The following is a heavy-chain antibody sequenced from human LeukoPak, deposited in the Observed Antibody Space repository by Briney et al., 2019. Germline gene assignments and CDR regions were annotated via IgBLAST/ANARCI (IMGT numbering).Heavy chain of an antibody. J-gene: IGHJ4*02. Sequence: SGALSLTCAVSGGSILTTNWWSWVRQPPGKGLEWIGEVHLSGASNYNPSLKSRVNMSIDKSKNQLSLELTSVTAADTAIYYCTRESGAFSPFGFWGQGTLVTVSS. D-gene: IGHD1-26*01. CDR3: TRESGAFSPFGF. V-gene: IGHV4-4*02. CDR1: GGSILTTNW. CDR2: VHLSGAS.